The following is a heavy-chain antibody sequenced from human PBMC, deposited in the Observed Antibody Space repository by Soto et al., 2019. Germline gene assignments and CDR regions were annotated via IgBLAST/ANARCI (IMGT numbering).Heavy chain of an antibody. CDR1: GFTFSSYA. J-gene: IGHJ4*02. Sequence: PGGSLRLSCAASGFTFSSYAMSWVRQAPGKGLEWVSAISGSGGSTYYADSVKGRFTISRDNSKNTLYLQMNSLRAEDTAVYYCAQAGVQVANQYGGYYFDYWGQGTLVTVSS. CDR2: ISGSGGST. CDR3: AQAGVQVANQYGGYYFDY. V-gene: IGHV3-23*01. D-gene: IGHD5-12*01.